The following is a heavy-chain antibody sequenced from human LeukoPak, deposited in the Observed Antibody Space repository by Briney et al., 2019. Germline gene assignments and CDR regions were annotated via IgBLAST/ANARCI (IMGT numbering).Heavy chain of an antibody. J-gene: IGHJ4*02. CDR3: AGATSTYYYDSSGLEYYFDY. V-gene: IGHV4-59*01. CDR1: GGSISSYY. Sequence: PSETLSLTCTVSGGSISSYYWSWIRQPPGKGLEWIGYIYYSGSTNCNPSLKSRVTISVDTSKNQFSLKLSSVTAADTAVYYCAGATSTYYYDSSGLEYYFDYWGQGTLVTVSS. CDR2: IYYSGST. D-gene: IGHD3-22*01.